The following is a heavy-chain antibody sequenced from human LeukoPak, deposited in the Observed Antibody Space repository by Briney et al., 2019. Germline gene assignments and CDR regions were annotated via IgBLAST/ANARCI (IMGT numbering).Heavy chain of an antibody. V-gene: IGHV3-21*01. CDR1: GFTFSSYN. D-gene: IGHD6-19*01. CDR2: ISSSSSYI. Sequence: GGSLRLSCAASGFTFSSYNMNWVRQAPGKGLEWVSSISSSSSYIYYADSVKGRFTISRDNAKNSLYLQMNSLRAEDTAVYYCARDRLLHSGWNDYWGQGTLVTVSS. CDR3: ARDRLLHSGWNDY. J-gene: IGHJ4*02.